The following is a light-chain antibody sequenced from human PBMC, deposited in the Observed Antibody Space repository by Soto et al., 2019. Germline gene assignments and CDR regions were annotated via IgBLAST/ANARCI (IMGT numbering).Light chain of an antibody. Sequence: DIVMTQSPDSLAVSLGERATINCKSSQSVLYSSNNRNDLAWYQQKPGQPPKLLLYWPSTRESGVPDRFSASGSGTDFTLTISSLQAEDFAVHYCQQRSNWQGLTFGGGTKVEIK. CDR3: QQRSNWQGLT. V-gene: IGKV4-1*01. CDR1: QSVLYSSNNRND. J-gene: IGKJ4*01. CDR2: WPS.